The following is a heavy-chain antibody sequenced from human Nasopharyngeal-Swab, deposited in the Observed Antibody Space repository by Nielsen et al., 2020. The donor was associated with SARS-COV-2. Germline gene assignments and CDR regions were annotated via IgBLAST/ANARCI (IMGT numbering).Heavy chain of an antibody. CDR1: GGSISSSSYY. Sequence: PSETLSLTCTVSGGSISSSSYYWGWIRQPPGKGLEWIGSIYYSGSTYYNPSLKSRVTISVDTSKNQFSLKLSSVTAADTAVYYCASYGDYFPWEVYWGQGTLVTVSS. CDR2: IYYSGST. V-gene: IGHV4-39*01. CDR3: ASYGDYFPWEVY. D-gene: IGHD4-17*01. J-gene: IGHJ4*02.